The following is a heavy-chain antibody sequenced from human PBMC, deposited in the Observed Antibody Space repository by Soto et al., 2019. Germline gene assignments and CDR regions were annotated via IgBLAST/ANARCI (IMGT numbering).Heavy chain of an antibody. D-gene: IGHD1-7*01. J-gene: IGHJ6*02. CDR2: IIPIFGTA. CDR3: ASHGITGTWVYYYGMDV. Sequence: QVQRVQSGAEVKKPGSSVKVSCKASGGTFSSYAISWVRQAPGQGLEWMGVIIPIFGTANYAQKFQGRVTITADESTSTAYMEMSSLRSEDTAVYYCASHGITGTWVYYYGMDVWGQGTTVTVSS. V-gene: IGHV1-69*12. CDR1: GGTFSSYA.